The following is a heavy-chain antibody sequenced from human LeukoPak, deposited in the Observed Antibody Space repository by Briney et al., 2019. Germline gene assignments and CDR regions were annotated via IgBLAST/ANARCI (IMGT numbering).Heavy chain of an antibody. CDR3: ARNNIAVAGKGSWFDP. D-gene: IGHD6-19*01. CDR1: GGSTSSYY. CDR2: IYYSGST. J-gene: IGHJ5*02. V-gene: IGHV4-59*01. Sequence: SETLSLTCTVSGGSTSSYYWSWIRQPPGKGLEWIGYIYYSGSTNYNPSLKSRVTISVDTSKNQFSLKLSSVTAADTAVYYCARNNIAVAGKGSWFDPWGQGTLVTVSS.